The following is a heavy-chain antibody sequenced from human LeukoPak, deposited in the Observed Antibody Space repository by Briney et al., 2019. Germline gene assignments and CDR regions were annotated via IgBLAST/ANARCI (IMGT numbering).Heavy chain of an antibody. Sequence: SQTLSLTCTVSGGSITSGDYYWSWIRQPPGKGLEWIGYIYYTGSTYYNPSLKSRVTISVDTSKNQFSLKLSSVTAADTAVYYCARLGARDVNDAFDIWGQGTMVTVSS. CDR2: IYYTGST. V-gene: IGHV4-30-4*01. D-gene: IGHD5-24*01. CDR3: ARLGARDVNDAFDI. CDR1: GGSITSGDYY. J-gene: IGHJ3*02.